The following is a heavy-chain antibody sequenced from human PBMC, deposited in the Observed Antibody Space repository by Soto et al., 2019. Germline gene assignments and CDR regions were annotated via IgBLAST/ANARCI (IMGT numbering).Heavy chain of an antibody. Sequence: SVKVSCKASGGAFSSYAISWVRQAPGQGLEWMGGIIPIFGTANYAQKFQGRVTITADESTSTAYMELSSLRSEDTAVYYCARLRQHDRYYYYYYGMDVWGQGTTVTV. CDR3: ARLRQHDRYYYYYYGMDV. CDR1: GGAFSSYA. J-gene: IGHJ6*02. CDR2: IIPIFGTA. D-gene: IGHD6-13*01. V-gene: IGHV1-69*13.